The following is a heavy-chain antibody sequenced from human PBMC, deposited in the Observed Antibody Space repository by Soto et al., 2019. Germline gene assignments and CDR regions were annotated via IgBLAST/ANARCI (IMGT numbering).Heavy chain of an antibody. CDR3: ARDFTADIVLMVYASPENYYYYGMDV. CDR2: ISSSSSYI. V-gene: IGHV3-21*01. Sequence: PRWSLRLSCSASVFTFSSYSMNWFRQAPGKGLEWVSSISSSSSYIYYADSVKGRFTISRDNAKNSLYLQMNSLRAEDTAVYYCARDFTADIVLMVYASPENYYYYGMDVWGQGTTVTVSS. CDR1: VFTFSSYS. J-gene: IGHJ6*02. D-gene: IGHD2-8*01.